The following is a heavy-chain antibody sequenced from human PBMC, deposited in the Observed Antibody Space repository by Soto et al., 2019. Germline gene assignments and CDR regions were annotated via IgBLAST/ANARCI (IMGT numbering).Heavy chain of an antibody. J-gene: IGHJ4*02. CDR1: GFTFSTYG. V-gene: IGHV3-30*18. D-gene: IGHD6-19*01. Sequence: QVQRVESGGGVIQPGRSLKLSCGASGFTFSTYGMHWVRQAPGKGLEWVAVISHDGSNKYYADSVKGRFTISRDNSKNTLYLQMNSLKPEDTAVYYCANGYRSGWYYFDYWGQGTLVTVSS. CDR2: ISHDGSNK. CDR3: ANGYRSGWYYFDY.